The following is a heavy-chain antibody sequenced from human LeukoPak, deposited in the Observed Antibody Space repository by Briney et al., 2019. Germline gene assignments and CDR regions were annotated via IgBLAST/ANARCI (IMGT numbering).Heavy chain of an antibody. CDR3: AKDYPRFGYGERYNWFDP. Sequence: GGSLRLSCAASGFTFDDYAMHWVRQAPGKGLEWVSGISWNSGSIGYADSVKGRFTISRDNAKNSLYLQMNSLRAEDTALYYCAKDYPRFGYGERYNWFDPWGQGTLVTVSS. J-gene: IGHJ5*02. V-gene: IGHV3-9*01. D-gene: IGHD4-17*01. CDR1: GFTFDDYA. CDR2: ISWNSGSI.